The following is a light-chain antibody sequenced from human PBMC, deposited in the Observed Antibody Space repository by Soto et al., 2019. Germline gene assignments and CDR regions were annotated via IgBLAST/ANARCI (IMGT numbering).Light chain of an antibody. CDR2: GNT. J-gene: IGLJ2*01. CDR1: SSNIGAGYA. CDR3: SSFTSKSTLI. V-gene: IGLV1-40*01. Sequence: QPVLTQGPSVSGAPGQRVTISCTGGSSNIGAGYAVNWYQQLPGRAPKLLIYGNTNRPSGVPDRFSGSKSGTSASLAITGLQGEDEADYYCSSFTSKSTLIFGGGTKVTVL.